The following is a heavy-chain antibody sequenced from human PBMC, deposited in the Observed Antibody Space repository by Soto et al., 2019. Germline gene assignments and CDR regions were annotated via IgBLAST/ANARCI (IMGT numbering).Heavy chain of an antibody. D-gene: IGHD1-20*01. CDR3: TRDQITYEGNNQYGCFDH. CDR2: INPFNGDT. J-gene: IGHJ4*02. Sequence: ASVKVSCKASGYSFKHVHRHGVRQAPGRGLEWVGWINPFNGDTNYAQKFQGRVTLTRVTSIRTAYMELKRLRCYDTAIDYCTRDQITYEGNNQYGCFDHWGQGTLVTVSS. CDR1: GYSFKHVH. V-gene: IGHV1-2*02.